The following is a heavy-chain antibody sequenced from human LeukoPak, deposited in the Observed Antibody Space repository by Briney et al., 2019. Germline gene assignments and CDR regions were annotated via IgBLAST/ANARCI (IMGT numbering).Heavy chain of an antibody. V-gene: IGHV3-73*01. CDR2: IRSKASSYAT. D-gene: IGHD5-24*01. CDR1: GFTFSSYG. Sequence: GGSLRLSCAASGFTFSSYGMHWVRQASGKGLEWVGRIRSKASSYATAYAASVKGRFTISRDDSKNTAYLQMNSLKTEDTAVDYCARRGDGYNRDWGQGTLVTVSS. CDR3: ARRGDGYNRD. J-gene: IGHJ4*02.